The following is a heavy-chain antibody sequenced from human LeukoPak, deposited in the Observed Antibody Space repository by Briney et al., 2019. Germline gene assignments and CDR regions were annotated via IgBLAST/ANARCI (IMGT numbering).Heavy chain of an antibody. Sequence: ASVNVSCKVSGYTLTELSMHWVRQAPGKGLEWMGGFDPEDGETIYAQKFQGRVTMTEDTSTDTAYMELSSLRSEDTAVYYCAREENDFWSGYPFPKNFDYWGQGTMVTVSS. J-gene: IGHJ4*03. CDR2: FDPEDGET. V-gene: IGHV1-24*01. D-gene: IGHD3-3*01. CDR1: GYTLTELS. CDR3: AREENDFWSGYPFPKNFDY.